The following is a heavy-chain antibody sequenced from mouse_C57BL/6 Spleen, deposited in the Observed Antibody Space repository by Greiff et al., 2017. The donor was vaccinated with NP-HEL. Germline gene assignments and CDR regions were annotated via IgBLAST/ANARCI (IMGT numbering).Heavy chain of an antibody. CDR2: IYPGDGDT. D-gene: IGHD1-1*01. CDR3: ARLHYYGSSPFDY. CDR1: GYAFSSSW. Sequence: QVQLQQSGPELVKPGASVKISCKASGYAFSSSWMNWVKQRPGKGLEWIGRIYPGDGDTNYNGKFKGKATLTADKSSSTAYMQLSSLTSEDSAVYFCARLHYYGSSPFDYWGQGTTLTVSS. J-gene: IGHJ2*01. V-gene: IGHV1-82*01.